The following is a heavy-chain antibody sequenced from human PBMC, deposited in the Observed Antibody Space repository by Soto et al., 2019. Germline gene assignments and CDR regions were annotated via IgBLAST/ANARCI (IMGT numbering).Heavy chain of an antibody. Sequence: GGSLRLSCAASGFTFSNAWINWVRQAPGKGLEWVGRIKSKTDGGTTDYAEPVKGRFAISRDDSNNMVYLQMNSLKIEDTAVYYCTTEAYRTVMIARYDYWGQGTLVTVSS. CDR2: IKSKTDGGTT. CDR3: TTEAYRTVMIARYDY. CDR1: GFTFSNAW. D-gene: IGHD3-22*01. V-gene: IGHV3-15*07. J-gene: IGHJ4*02.